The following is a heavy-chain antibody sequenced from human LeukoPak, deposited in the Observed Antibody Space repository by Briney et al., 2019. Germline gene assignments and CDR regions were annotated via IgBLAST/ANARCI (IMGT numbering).Heavy chain of an antibody. CDR1: GGSVSIGSYY. Sequence: SETLSLTCTVSGGSVSIGSYYWSWIRQPPGTGLEWIGYIYYSGSTNYNPSLKSRVTISVDTSKNQFSLKLSSVTAADTAVYYCARGQYYDFWSGYYTPYYFDYWGQGTLVTVSS. V-gene: IGHV4-61*01. CDR2: IYYSGST. D-gene: IGHD3-3*01. J-gene: IGHJ4*02. CDR3: ARGQYYDFWSGYYTPYYFDY.